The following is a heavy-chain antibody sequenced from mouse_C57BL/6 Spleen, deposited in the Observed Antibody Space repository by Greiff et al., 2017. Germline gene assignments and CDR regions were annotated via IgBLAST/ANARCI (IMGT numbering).Heavy chain of an antibody. Sequence: VQLKESGPELVKPGASVKISCKASGYSFTGYYMHWVKQSHGNILDWIGYIYPYNGVSSYNQKFKGKATLTVDKSSSTAYMELRSLTSEDSAVYYCARSADYYGPYAMDYWGQGTSVTVSS. CDR1: GYSFTGYY. J-gene: IGHJ4*01. V-gene: IGHV1-31*01. CDR2: IYPYNGVS. CDR3: ARSADYYGPYAMDY. D-gene: IGHD1-1*01.